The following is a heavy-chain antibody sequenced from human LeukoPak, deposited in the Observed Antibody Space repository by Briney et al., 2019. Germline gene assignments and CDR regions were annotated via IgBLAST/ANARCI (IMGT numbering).Heavy chain of an antibody. J-gene: IGHJ4*02. CDR1: GGSFSVYY. CDR3: ARGSASGIYPIDY. CDR2: INHLGRT. Sequence: PSETLSLTCAVYGGSFSVYYWSWIRQPPGEGLEWIAEINHLGRTNYNPSLKSRATISIDTSKNQVFLKLSSVTAADTAVYYCARGSASGIYPIDYWGQGTLVTVSS. D-gene: IGHD5-12*01. V-gene: IGHV4-34*01.